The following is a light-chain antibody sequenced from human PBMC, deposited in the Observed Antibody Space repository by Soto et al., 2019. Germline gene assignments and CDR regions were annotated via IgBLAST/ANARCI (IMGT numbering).Light chain of an antibody. Sequence: QSVLTQPPSASGTPGQRVTMSCSGSGSNIGPNYVYWFQQFPGTAPKLRIYNNDQRPSGVPDRFSGSKSGTSASLGISGLRSEDEADYYCAAWDDSLSGRVFGGGTKLTV. V-gene: IGLV1-47*02. CDR3: AAWDDSLSGRV. CDR2: NND. CDR1: GSNIGPNY. J-gene: IGLJ3*02.